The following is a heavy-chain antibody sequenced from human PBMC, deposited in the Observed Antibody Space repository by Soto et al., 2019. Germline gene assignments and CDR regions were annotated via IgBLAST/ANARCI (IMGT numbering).Heavy chain of an antibody. D-gene: IGHD6-13*01. CDR3: ARQAGPLIAAAGKEWWFDP. CDR2: INHSGST. J-gene: IGHJ5*02. V-gene: IGHV4-34*01. CDR1: GGSFSGYY. Sequence: QVQLQQWGAGLLKPSETLSLTCAVYGGSFSGYYWSWIRQPPGKGLEWIGEINHSGSTNYNPSLKGRVTTTVDTSTNRFSLKLSSVTAADTAVYYCARQAGPLIAAAGKEWWFDPWGQGTLVTVSS.